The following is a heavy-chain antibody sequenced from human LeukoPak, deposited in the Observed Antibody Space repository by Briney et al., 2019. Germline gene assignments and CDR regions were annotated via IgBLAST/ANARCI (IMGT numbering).Heavy chain of an antibody. D-gene: IGHD5-18*01. Sequence: GGSLRLSCAASGFTFSSYWMSWVRQAPGKGLEWVANIKQDGSEKYYVDSVKGRFTISRDNAKNSLYLQMNSLRAEDTAVYYCARERNSYGKDYYYYMDVWGKGTTVTVSS. CDR1: GFTFSSYW. CDR2: IKQDGSEK. CDR3: ARERNSYGKDYYYYMDV. V-gene: IGHV3-7*01. J-gene: IGHJ6*03.